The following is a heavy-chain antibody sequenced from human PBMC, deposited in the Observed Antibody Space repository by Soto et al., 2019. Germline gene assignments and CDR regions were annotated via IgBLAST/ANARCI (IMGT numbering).Heavy chain of an antibody. CDR1: GFTFSSYG. CDR3: AKDRATGLFDN. J-gene: IGHJ4*02. D-gene: IGHD4-4*01. CDR2: ISSDANNQ. Sequence: QVQLVESGGGLVQPGRSLRLSCAASGFTFSSYGMHWVHQAPGKGLEWVAVISSDANNQYYADSVKGRFTISRDNSNNTLYLQMNSLRPDDTAVYYCAKDRATGLFDNWAQGTLVTVSS. V-gene: IGHV3-30*18.